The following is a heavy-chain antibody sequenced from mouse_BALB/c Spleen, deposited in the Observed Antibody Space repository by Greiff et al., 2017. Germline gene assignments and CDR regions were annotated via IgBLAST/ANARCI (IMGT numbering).Heavy chain of an antibody. CDR1: GYSITSDYA. V-gene: IGHV3-2*02. J-gene: IGHJ3*01. CDR2: ISYSGST. D-gene: IGHD2-4*01. CDR3: ARGRIYYDYDAWFAY. Sequence: EVKLMESGPGLVKPSQSLSLTCTVTGYSITSDYAWNWIRQFPGNKLEWMGYISYSGSTSYNPSLKSRISITRDTSKNQFFLQLNSVTTEDTATYYCARGRIYYDYDAWFAYWGQGTLVTVSA.